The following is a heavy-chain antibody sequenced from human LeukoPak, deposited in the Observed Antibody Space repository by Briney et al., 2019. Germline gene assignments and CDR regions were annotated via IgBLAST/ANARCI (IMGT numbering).Heavy chain of an antibody. D-gene: IGHD6-19*01. Sequence: SQTLSLTCAISGDSVSSNSAAWNWIRQSPSRGLEWLGRTYYRSKWYNDYAVSVKSRITINPDTSKNQFSLQLNSVTPEDTAVYYCAREMEIAVAAYYYGMDVWGQGTTVTVSS. CDR2: TYYRSKWYN. J-gene: IGHJ6*02. CDR1: GDSVSSNSAA. CDR3: AREMEIAVAAYYYGMDV. V-gene: IGHV6-1*01.